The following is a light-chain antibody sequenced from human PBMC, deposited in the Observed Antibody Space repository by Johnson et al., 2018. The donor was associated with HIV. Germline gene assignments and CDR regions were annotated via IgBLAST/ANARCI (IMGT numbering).Light chain of an antibody. V-gene: IGLV1-51*01. CDR1: SSNVGSSF. CDR2: DNN. Sequence: QSALTQPPSVSAAPGQTVTISCSGSSSNVGSSFVSWYRQVPGTAPKLLIYDNNKRPSGIPGRFSGSKSGPSAPLGITGLQTGDEADYYCGTWDSSLSAGVFGTGTKVTVL. J-gene: IGLJ1*01. CDR3: GTWDSSLSAGV.